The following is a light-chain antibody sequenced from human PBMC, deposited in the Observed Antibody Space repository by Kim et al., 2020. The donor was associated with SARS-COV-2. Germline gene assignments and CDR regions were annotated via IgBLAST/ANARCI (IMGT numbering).Light chain of an antibody. J-gene: IGKJ1*01. CDR1: QGISKD. Sequence: ASVGDRVTITCRASQGISKDLAWYQQKPGNAPKLLIFAASALQSGVPTRFSGSGSGTDFTLTISSLQPEDVATYYCQKYNGAPWTFGQGTKVDIK. CDR2: AAS. V-gene: IGKV1-27*01. CDR3: QKYNGAPWT.